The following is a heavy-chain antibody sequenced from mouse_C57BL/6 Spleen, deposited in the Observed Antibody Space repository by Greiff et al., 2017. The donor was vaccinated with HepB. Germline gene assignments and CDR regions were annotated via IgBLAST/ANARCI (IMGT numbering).Heavy chain of an antibody. CDR3: AKDLPSAY. V-gene: IGHV3-6*01. CDR1: GYSITSGYY. Sequence: VQLKESGPGLVKPSQSLSLTCSVTGYSITSGYYWNWIRQFPGNKLEWMGYISYDGSNNYNPSLKNRISITRDTSKNQFFLKLNSVTTEDTATYYCAKDLPSAYWGQGTLVTVSA. CDR2: ISYDGSN. J-gene: IGHJ3*01. D-gene: IGHD2-1*01.